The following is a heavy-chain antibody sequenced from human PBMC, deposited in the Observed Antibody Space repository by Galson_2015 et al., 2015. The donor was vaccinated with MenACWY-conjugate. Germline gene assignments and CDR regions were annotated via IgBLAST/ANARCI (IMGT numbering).Heavy chain of an antibody. CDR3: ARDNENSSGWYGY. V-gene: IGHV3-21*01. D-gene: IGHD6-19*01. Sequence: SLRLSCAASGFTFSSYSMNWVRQAPGKGLEWVSSISSSSSYIYYADSVKGRFTISRDNAKNSLYLQMNSLRAGDTAVYYCARDNENSSGWYGYWGQGTLVTVSS. CDR2: ISSSSSYI. J-gene: IGHJ4*02. CDR1: GFTFSSYS.